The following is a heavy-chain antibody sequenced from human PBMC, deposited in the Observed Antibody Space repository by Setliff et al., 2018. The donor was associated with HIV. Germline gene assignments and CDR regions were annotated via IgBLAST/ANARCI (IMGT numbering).Heavy chain of an antibody. J-gene: IGHJ4*02. D-gene: IGHD3-22*01. CDR1: GGSISNYY. Sequence: PSETLSLTCTVSGGSISNYYWSWIRQPPGKGLGWIGYIYSSGTTDYNPSLKSRGTMSVDTSNSHFSLKLASVTAADTAVYYCARHYYTDPFDYWGQGTLVTAPQ. V-gene: IGHV4-4*08. CDR2: IYSSGTT. CDR3: ARHYYTDPFDY.